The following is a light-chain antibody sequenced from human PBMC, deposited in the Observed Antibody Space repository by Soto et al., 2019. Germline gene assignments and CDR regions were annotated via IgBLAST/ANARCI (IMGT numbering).Light chain of an antibody. V-gene: IGLV1-40*01. CDR1: SSNIGAGYD. J-gene: IGLJ2*01. CDR3: QAYDSSLRRL. Sequence: QSVLTQPPSVSGAPGQRVTISCTGSSSNIGAGYDVYWYQQLPGTAPKLLIYGNNNRPSGVPDRFSGSKSGTSASLAITGLQAEYGADDYCQAYDSSLRRLFGGGTKLTVL. CDR2: GNN.